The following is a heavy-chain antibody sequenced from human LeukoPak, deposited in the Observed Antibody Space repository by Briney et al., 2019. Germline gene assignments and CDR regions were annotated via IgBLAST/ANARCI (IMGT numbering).Heavy chain of an antibody. J-gene: IGHJ4*02. D-gene: IGHD3/OR15-3a*01. CDR2: VIPSFGPA. CDR3: ARGTTTIWREGLDF. CDR1: GDTFSKFG. V-gene: IGHV1-69*05. Sequence: SVKVSCKASGDTFSKFGFSWVRLAPGQGLQWMGWVIPSFGPADYTQEFQGRLTIATDESTSTAYMELNSLRLEDTGIYYCARGTTTIWREGLDFWGQGTPVTVCS.